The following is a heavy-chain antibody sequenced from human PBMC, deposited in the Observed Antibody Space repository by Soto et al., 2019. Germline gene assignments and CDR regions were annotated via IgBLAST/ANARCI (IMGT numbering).Heavy chain of an antibody. Sequence: QVQLVESGGGVVQPGRSLRLSCAASGFTFSSYGMHWVRQAPGKGLEWVAVISYDGSNKYYADSVKGRFTISRDNSKNTLYLQMNSLRAEDTAVYYCAKATTVSTISVYYYMDVWGKGTTVTVSS. V-gene: IGHV3-30*18. CDR1: GFTFSSYG. CDR2: ISYDGSNK. CDR3: AKATTVSTISVYYYMDV. D-gene: IGHD4-17*01. J-gene: IGHJ6*03.